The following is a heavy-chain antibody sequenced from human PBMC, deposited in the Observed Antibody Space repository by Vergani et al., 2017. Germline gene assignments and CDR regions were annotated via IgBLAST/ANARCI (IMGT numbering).Heavy chain of an antibody. CDR2: IWYDGTNK. Sequence: QVQLVESGGGVVQPGRSLRLSCAASGFIFSSYGMHWVRQAPGKGLEWVAGIWYDGTNKYYADSVKGRFTISRDNSKNTLYLQMNSLRAEDTAVYYCARDQYYGSGSYKDYWGQGTLVTVS. D-gene: IGHD3-10*01. V-gene: IGHV3-33*01. CDR1: GFIFSSYG. J-gene: IGHJ4*02. CDR3: ARDQYYGSGSYKDY.